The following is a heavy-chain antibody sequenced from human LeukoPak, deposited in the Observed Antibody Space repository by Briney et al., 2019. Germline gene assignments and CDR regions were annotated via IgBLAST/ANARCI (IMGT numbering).Heavy chain of an antibody. Sequence: ASVKVSCKASGYTFTGYYMHWVRQAPGQGLEWMGRINPNNGATNYAQKLQGRVTITGDTSISTAYMELSSLRSDDTAVYYCTRESGSYHGNDYWGQGALVTVSS. V-gene: IGHV1-2*06. CDR1: GYTFTGYY. J-gene: IGHJ4*02. CDR2: INPNNGAT. D-gene: IGHD1-26*01. CDR3: TRESGSYHGNDY.